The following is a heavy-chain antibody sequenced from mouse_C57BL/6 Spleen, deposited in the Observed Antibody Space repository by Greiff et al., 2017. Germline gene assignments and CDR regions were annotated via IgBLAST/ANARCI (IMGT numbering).Heavy chain of an antibody. Sequence: EVMLVESGGGLVQPGGSLKLSCAASGFTFSDYGMAWVRQAPRKGPEWVAFISNLAYSIYYADTVTGRFTISRENAKNTLYLEMSSLRSEDTAMYYGARQGFYCGSSYNYAMGDWGQGTSVTVSS. D-gene: IGHD1-1*01. CDR2: ISNLAYSI. CDR3: ARQGFYCGSSYNYAMGD. V-gene: IGHV5-15*01. J-gene: IGHJ4*01. CDR1: GFTFSDYG.